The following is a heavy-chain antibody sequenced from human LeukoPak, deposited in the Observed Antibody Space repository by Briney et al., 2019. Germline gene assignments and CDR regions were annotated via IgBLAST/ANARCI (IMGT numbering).Heavy chain of an antibody. D-gene: IGHD3-9*01. CDR1: GYTCTSYG. J-gene: IGHJ5*02. Sequence: ASVKVSCKASGYTCTSYGISWVRQAPGQGLEWVGWISAYNGNTNYAQELQGRVTMTTDPSPSTAYMELRSLRSDDKAVYYSARIILRYFDWLTDWFDPWGQGTLVTVSS. V-gene: IGHV1-18*01. CDR3: ARIILRYFDWLTDWFDP. CDR2: ISAYNGNT.